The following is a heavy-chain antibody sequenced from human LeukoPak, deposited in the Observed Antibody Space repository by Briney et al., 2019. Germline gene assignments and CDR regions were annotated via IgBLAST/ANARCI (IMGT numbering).Heavy chain of an antibody. J-gene: IGHJ4*02. Sequence: SVKVSCKASGGTFSKYTISWVRQRPGQGLEWMGGITPLFGTANYAQKFQGRVTMTRDTSTSTVYMELSSLRSEDTAVYYCARDLGAVRSFDYWGQGTLVTVSS. D-gene: IGHD1-26*01. V-gene: IGHV1-69*05. CDR1: GGTFSKYT. CDR2: ITPLFGTA. CDR3: ARDLGAVRSFDY.